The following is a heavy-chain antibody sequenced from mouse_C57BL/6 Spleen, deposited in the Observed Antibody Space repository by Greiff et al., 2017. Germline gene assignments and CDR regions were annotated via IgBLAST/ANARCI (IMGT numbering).Heavy chain of an antibody. CDR2: IDPENGDT. V-gene: IGHV14-4*01. Sequence: VQLKQSGAELVRPGASVKLSCTASGFNIKDDYMHWVKQRPEQGLEWIGWIDPENGDTEYASKFQGKATITADTSSNTAYLQLSSLTSEDTAVYYCNTSGLRLREGAMDYWGQGTSVPVSS. J-gene: IGHJ4*01. D-gene: IGHD3-2*02. CDR3: NTSGLRLREGAMDY. CDR1: GFNIKDDY.